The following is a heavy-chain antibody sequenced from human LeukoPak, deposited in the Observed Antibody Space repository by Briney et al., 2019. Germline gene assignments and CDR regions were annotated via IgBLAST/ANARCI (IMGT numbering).Heavy chain of an antibody. V-gene: IGHV4-59*08. D-gene: IGHD3-16*01. J-gene: IGHJ6*02. CDR1: GGSISSYY. CDR2: IYYSGST. CDR3: ARVRITDYVFYGMDV. Sequence: SETLSLTCTVSGGSISSYYWSWIRQPPGKGLEWIGYIYYSGSTNYNPSLKSRVTISVDTSKNQFSLKLSSVTAADTAVYYCARVRITDYVFYGMDVWGQGTTVTVSS.